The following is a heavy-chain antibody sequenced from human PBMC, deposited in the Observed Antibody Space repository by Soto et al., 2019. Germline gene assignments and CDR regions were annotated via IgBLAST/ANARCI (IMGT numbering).Heavy chain of an antibody. CDR2: SWYEGENK. Sequence: QEQLVESGGGVVQPGRSLRLSCVASGFTFSNYGIHWVRQAPGKGLEWVAISWYEGENKYYSDNVKGRFTISRDNSRSTVSLQMNSLRVDDTAVYYCARESSTLYAMDVWGQGTRVTVSS. CDR3: ARESSTLYAMDV. V-gene: IGHV3-33*01. D-gene: IGHD2-8*01. J-gene: IGHJ6*02. CDR1: GFTFSNYG.